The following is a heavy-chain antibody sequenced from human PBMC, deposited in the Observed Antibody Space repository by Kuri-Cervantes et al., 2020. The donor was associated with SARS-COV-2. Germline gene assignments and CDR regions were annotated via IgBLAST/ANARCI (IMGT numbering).Heavy chain of an antibody. D-gene: IGHD2-2*01. CDR2: IYHSGST. CDR3: ARGCSSTSCYQLNYYYYMDV. V-gene: IGHV4-38-2*02. Sequence: GSVRLCCTVSGYSISSGYYWGWIRQPPGKGLEWIGSIYHSGSTYYNPSLKSRVTISVDTSKNQFSLKLSSVTAADTAVYYCARGCSSTSCYQLNYYYYMDVWGKGTTVTVSS. CDR1: GYSISSGYY. J-gene: IGHJ6*03.